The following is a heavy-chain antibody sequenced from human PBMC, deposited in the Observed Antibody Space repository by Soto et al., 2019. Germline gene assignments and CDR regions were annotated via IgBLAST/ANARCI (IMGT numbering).Heavy chain of an antibody. CDR2: ISYDGSNK. J-gene: IGHJ6*02. CDR1: GFTFSSYG. V-gene: IGHV3-30*18. Sequence: GGSLRLSCAASGFTFSSYGMRWVRQAPGKGLEWVAVISYDGSNKYYADSVKGRFTISRDNSKNTLYLQMNSLRAEDTAVYYCAKLYSRYGMDVWGQGTTVTVS. D-gene: IGHD2-8*01. CDR3: AKLYSRYGMDV.